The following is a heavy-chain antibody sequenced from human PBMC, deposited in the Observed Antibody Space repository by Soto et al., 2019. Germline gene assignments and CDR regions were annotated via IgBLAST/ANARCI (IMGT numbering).Heavy chain of an antibody. CDR1: GGTFSSYA. Sequence: QVQLVQSGAEVKKPGSSVKVSCKASGGTFSSYAISWVRQAPGQGLEWMGGLIPIFGTANYAQKFQGRVTITADEYTSTAYMALSSLRSEDTAVYYCARSPLRYCSGGSCYFDACDIWGQGTMVTVSS. J-gene: IGHJ3*02. CDR2: LIPIFGTA. CDR3: ARSPLRYCSGGSCYFDACDI. D-gene: IGHD2-15*01. V-gene: IGHV1-69*01.